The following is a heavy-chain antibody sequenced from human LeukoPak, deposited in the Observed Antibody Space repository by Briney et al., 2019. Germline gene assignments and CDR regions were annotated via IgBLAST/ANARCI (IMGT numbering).Heavy chain of an antibody. J-gene: IGHJ4*02. CDR3: ARKETDYDSSGYFYYFDY. CDR1: GYSISSGYY. V-gene: IGHV4-38-2*01. Sequence: PSETLSLTCAVSGYSISSGYYWGWIRQPPGKGLEWIGSIYHSGSTYYNPSLKSRVTISVDTSKNQFSLKLSSVTAADTAVYYCARKETDYDSSGYFYYFDYWGQGTLVTVSS. D-gene: IGHD3-22*01. CDR2: IYHSGST.